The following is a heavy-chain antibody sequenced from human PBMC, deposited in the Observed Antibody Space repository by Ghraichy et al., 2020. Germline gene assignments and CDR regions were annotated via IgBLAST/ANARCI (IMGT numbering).Heavy chain of an antibody. J-gene: IGHJ3*02. CDR3: ARGQTNRPTDAFDI. CDR1: GVHIDRYY. D-gene: IGHD2-8*01. CDR2: IYYSGP. Sequence: SETLSLTRHVSGVHIDRYYWTWIRRPPGKGLEWLGHIYYSGPTYNPSLKSRVTVSLDFSKSLFSLTLDSVTAADTAVYYCARGQTNRPTDAFDIWGQGTVVTVSS. V-gene: IGHV4-59*01.